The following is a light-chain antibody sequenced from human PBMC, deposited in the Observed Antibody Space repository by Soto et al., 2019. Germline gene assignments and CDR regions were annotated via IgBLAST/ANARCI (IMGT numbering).Light chain of an antibody. CDR1: SSDVGGYNY. V-gene: IGLV2-11*01. CDR3: CSYAGGYTLYV. CDR2: DVN. J-gene: IGLJ1*01. Sequence: QSVLTQPRSVSGSPGQSVTISCTGSSSDVGGYNYVSWYQQHPGKAPKLIIYDVNERPSGVPDRFSGSKSGNTASLTISGLLAEDEADYYCCSYAGGYTLYVSGAGTKVTVL.